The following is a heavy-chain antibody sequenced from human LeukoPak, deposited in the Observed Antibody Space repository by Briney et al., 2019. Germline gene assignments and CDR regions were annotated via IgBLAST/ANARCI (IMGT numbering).Heavy chain of an antibody. V-gene: IGHV1-2*02. J-gene: IGHJ4*02. Sequence: ASVKVSCKASGYTFTGYYMHWVRQAPGQGLEWMGWINPNSGGTNYAQKFQGRVTITTDESTSTAYMELSSLRSEDTAVYYCARARNYYDSGGYYYDYWGQGTLVTVSS. CDR2: INPNSGGT. D-gene: IGHD3-22*01. CDR1: GYTFTGYY. CDR3: ARARNYYDSGGYYYDY.